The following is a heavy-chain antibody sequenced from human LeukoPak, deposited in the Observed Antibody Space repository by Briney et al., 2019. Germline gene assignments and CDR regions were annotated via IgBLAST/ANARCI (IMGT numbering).Heavy chain of an antibody. Sequence: ASVKVSCKASGYTFIDYYMHWVRQAPGRGLEWMGWINPTGGGTNYAQKFQGRVTMTRDTSISTVYMELSRLRPDDTGVYYCARVGSGYAFDIWGQGTMVTVSS. V-gene: IGHV1-2*02. CDR1: GYTFIDYY. CDR3: ARVGSGYAFDI. J-gene: IGHJ3*02. CDR2: INPTGGGT. D-gene: IGHD1-26*01.